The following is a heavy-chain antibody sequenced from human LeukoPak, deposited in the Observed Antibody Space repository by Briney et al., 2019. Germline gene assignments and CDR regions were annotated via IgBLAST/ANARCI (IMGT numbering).Heavy chain of an antibody. J-gene: IGHJ6*03. CDR2: IYYSGST. V-gene: IGHV4-61*08. D-gene: IGHD4-11*01. Sequence: SETLSLTCAVSGGSISSGGYSWSWIRQLPGKGLEWIGYIYYSGSTNYNPSLKSRVTISVDTSKNQFSLKLSSVTAADTAVYYCARDRMGTTVTRNWYYMDVWGKGTTVTVSS. CDR3: ARDRMGTTVTRNWYYMDV. CDR1: GGSISSGGYS.